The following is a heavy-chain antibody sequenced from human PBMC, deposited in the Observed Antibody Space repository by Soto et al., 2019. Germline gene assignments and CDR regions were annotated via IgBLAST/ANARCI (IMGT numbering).Heavy chain of an antibody. D-gene: IGHD3-3*02. Sequence: ASVKVSCKVSGYTLTELSMHWVRQAPGKGLEWMGGFDPEDGETIYAQKFQGRVTMTGDTSTDTAYMELSSLRSEDTAVYYCATISAIFGVVTPFDYWGQGTLVTVSS. CDR1: GYTLTELS. J-gene: IGHJ4*02. CDR3: ATISAIFGVVTPFDY. CDR2: FDPEDGET. V-gene: IGHV1-24*01.